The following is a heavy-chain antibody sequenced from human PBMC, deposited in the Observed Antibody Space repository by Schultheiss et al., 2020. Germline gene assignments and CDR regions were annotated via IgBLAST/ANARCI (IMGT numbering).Heavy chain of an antibody. D-gene: IGHD2-21*02. V-gene: IGHV4-61*10. Sequence: SETLSLTCTVSGGSISSGGYSWSWIRQPAGKGLEWIGYVYYSGSTYYNSSLKSRVTISVDTSSNQFSLNLNSVTAADTALYYCAKDRSSSVTAFDSWGQGTLVTVSS. CDR3: AKDRSSSVTAFDS. CDR1: GGSISSGGYS. CDR2: VYYSGST. J-gene: IGHJ4*02.